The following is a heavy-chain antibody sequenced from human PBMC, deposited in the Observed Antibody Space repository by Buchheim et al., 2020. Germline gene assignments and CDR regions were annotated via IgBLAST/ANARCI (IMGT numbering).Heavy chain of an antibody. CDR2: INHSGST. V-gene: IGHV4-34*01. D-gene: IGHD6-13*01. Sequence: QVQLQQWGAGLLKPSETLSLTCAVYGGSFSGYYWSWIRQPPGKGLEWIGEINHSGSTNYNPSLKSRVTISVDTSKNQLSLKLSSVTAADTAVYYCASHRRIAAAGYYYYYYMDVWGKGTT. J-gene: IGHJ6*03. CDR1: GGSFSGYY. CDR3: ASHRRIAAAGYYYYYYMDV.